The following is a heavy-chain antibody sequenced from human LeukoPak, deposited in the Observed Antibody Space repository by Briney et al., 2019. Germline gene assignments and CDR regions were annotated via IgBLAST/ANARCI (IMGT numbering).Heavy chain of an antibody. CDR1: GFIFDDYL. D-gene: IGHD3-10*01. Sequence: GGSLRLSCAAAGFIFDDYLLHWVRHAPGKGLEWVSLISWDGDTTYYADSVKGRFTISRDNSKNSLYLQMNSLRADDTAVYYCARGLWFGGDWGQGTLITVSS. CDR3: ARGLWFGGD. J-gene: IGHJ4*02. CDR2: ISWDGDTT. V-gene: IGHV3-43*01.